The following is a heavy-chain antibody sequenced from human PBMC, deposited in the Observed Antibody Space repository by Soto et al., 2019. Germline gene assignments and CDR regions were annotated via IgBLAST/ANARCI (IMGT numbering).Heavy chain of an antibody. CDR2: IYSGGST. J-gene: IGHJ4*02. CDR1: GFTVSSNY. Sequence: EVQLVESGGGLVKPGGSLRLSCAASGFTVSSNYMSWVRQAPGKGLEWVSVIYSGGSTYYADSVKGRFTISRDNSKNTLYLQRNSLRAEDTAVYYCAASSGYYYDHDYWGQGTLVTVSS. D-gene: IGHD3-22*01. CDR3: AASSGYYYDHDY. V-gene: IGHV3-66*01.